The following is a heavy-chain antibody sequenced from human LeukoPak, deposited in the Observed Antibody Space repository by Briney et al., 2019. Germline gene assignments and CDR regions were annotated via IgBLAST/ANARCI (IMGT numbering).Heavy chain of an antibody. D-gene: IGHD3-22*01. CDR1: GYRFNAYW. J-gene: IGHJ3*01. CDR2: IYPDDSDT. V-gene: IGHV5-51*01. Sequence: GESRKISCKGSGYRFNAYWIAWVRQMPGKGLDWMGIIYPDDSDTRYSPSFQGQVTISADESVRTAYLQWSSLKASDTAMYYCARPNITSYYDSRGYDAFDVWGQGTMVTVSS. CDR3: ARPNITSYYDSRGYDAFDV.